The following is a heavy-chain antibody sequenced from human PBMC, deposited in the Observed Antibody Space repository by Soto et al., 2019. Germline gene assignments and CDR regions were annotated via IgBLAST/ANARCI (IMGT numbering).Heavy chain of an antibody. CDR3: ALRTTVTTSPDY. CDR2: INAGNGNT. CDR1: GYTFTSYA. D-gene: IGHD4-17*01. J-gene: IGHJ4*02. Sequence: RASVKVSCKASGYTFTSYAMHWVRQAPGQRLEWMGWINAGNGNTKYSQKFQGRVTITRDTSASTAYMELSSLRSEDTAVYYCALRTTVTTSPDYWGKGTLVTVSS. V-gene: IGHV1-3*01.